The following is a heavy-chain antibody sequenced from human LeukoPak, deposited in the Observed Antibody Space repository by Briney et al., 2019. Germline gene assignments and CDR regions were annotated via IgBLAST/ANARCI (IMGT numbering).Heavy chain of an antibody. CDR3: ARGDLPPPNRFDP. V-gene: IGHV4-59*01. Sequence: SETLSLTCTVSGGSIRSFFWSWLRQPPGKPLEWLGHIYHTGSTNYNPSFKSRLTISVDMSKNLFSLKLTSLTSADTAIYYCARGDLPPPNRFDPWGQGIQVIVSS. CDR1: GGSIRSFF. J-gene: IGHJ5*02. CDR2: IYHTGST. D-gene: IGHD3-10*01.